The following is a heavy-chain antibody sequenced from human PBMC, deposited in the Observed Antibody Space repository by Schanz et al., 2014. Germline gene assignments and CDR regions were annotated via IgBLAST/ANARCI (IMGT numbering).Heavy chain of an antibody. V-gene: IGHV1-18*01. CDR3: ARFNSGSPSSPYYYYGMDV. CDR2: ISAYSGNS. D-gene: IGHD1-26*01. CDR1: GYTLTGFG. Sequence: QVQLVQSGAEVKKPGASVKVSCKASGYTLTGFGVSWVRQAHGQGREWMGWISAYSGNSKYAQKLQGRVTMTTDTDTNTAYMELRRLTSDDTAVYYCARFNSGSPSSPYYYYGMDVWGQGTTVTVSS. J-gene: IGHJ6*02.